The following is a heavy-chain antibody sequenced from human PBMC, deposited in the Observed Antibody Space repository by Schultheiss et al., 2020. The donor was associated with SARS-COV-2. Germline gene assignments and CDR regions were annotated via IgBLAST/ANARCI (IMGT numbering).Heavy chain of an antibody. CDR3: ARAVLRFLEWPMVWFDP. D-gene: IGHD3-3*01. V-gene: IGHV4-59*01. CDR1: GGSFSGYY. CDR2: IYYSGST. J-gene: IGHJ5*02. Sequence: SETLSLTCAVYGGSFSGYYWSWIRQPPGKGLEWIGYIYYSGSTNYNPSLKSRVTMSVDTSKNQFSLKLSSVTAADTAVYYCARAVLRFLEWPMVWFDPWGQGTLVTVSS.